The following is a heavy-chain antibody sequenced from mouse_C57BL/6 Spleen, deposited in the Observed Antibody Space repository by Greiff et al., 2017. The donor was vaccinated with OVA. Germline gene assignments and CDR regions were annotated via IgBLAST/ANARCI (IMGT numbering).Heavy chain of an antibody. D-gene: IGHD3-2*02. Sequence: EVQLMESGGGLVKPGGSLKLSCAASGFTFSSYAMSWVRQTPEKRLEWVATISDGGSYTYYPDNVKGRFTISRDNAKNNLYLQMSHLKSEDTAMYYCARDRAPGAQATRFAYWGQGTLVTVAA. CDR3: ARDRAPGAQATRFAY. V-gene: IGHV5-4*01. J-gene: IGHJ3*01. CDR1: GFTFSSYA. CDR2: ISDGGSYT.